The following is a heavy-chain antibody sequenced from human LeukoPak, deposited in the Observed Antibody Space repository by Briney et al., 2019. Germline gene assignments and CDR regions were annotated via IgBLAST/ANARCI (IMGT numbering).Heavy chain of an antibody. CDR3: ARGVATSWNWFDP. CDR2: IKQDGSEK. V-gene: IGHV3-7*01. J-gene: IGHJ5*02. D-gene: IGHD5-12*01. CDR1: GFTFSSYW. Sequence: PGGSLRLSCAASGFTFSSYWMSWVRQAPGKGLEWVANIKQDGSEKYYVDSVKGRFTISRDNAKSSLYLQMNSLRAEDTAVYYCARGVATSWNWFDPWGQGTLVTVSS.